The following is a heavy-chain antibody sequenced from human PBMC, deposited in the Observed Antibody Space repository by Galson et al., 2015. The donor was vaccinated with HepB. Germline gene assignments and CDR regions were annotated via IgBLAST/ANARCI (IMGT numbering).Heavy chain of an antibody. J-gene: IGHJ4*02. D-gene: IGHD5-24*01. CDR1: GFTVSTYA. V-gene: IGHV3-30*04. Sequence: SLRLSCAASGFTVSTYAMHWVRQAPGKGLDWVAVISYDGNDKYYADSVMGRFTISRDNSKNTLYLQMNSLRDEDTAVYYCASLGDGYTFDYWGQGTLVTVSS. CDR2: ISYDGNDK. CDR3: ASLGDGYTFDY.